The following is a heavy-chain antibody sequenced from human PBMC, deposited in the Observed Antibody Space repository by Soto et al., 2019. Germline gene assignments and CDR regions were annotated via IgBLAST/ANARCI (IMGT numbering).Heavy chain of an antibody. V-gene: IGHV4-30-4*08. D-gene: IGHD2-8*01. CDR2: IYYSGSI. CDR1: GGSISSGGYY. CDR3: ASSGYCTNGVCYTLFDT. Sequence: SEPLSVTSSVSGGSISSGGYYWICKRQHPGKGLEWIGYIYYSGSIYYNPSLKSRVTISVDTSKNQFSLKLSSVTAADTAVYYCASSGYCTNGVCYTLFDTWGQGTLVTVYS. J-gene: IGHJ5*02.